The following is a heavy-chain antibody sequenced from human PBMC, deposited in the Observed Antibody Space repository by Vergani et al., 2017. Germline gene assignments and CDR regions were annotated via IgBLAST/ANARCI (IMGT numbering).Heavy chain of an antibody. CDR2: IHNRGKT. D-gene: IGHD2-21*01. CDR3: ARSQGDYWYFDL. J-gene: IGHJ2*01. V-gene: IGHV4-38-2*01. Sequence: QVRLEESGPGLVKPSETLSLTCSVSGYSIGSGFYWAWIRQSPGEGLQWLTSIHNRGKTYHNPSLKSRVSVSLDTSKTRFSLNLTSVTATDTAVYYGARSQGDYWYFDLWGPGSLGTVSS. CDR1: GYSIGSGFY.